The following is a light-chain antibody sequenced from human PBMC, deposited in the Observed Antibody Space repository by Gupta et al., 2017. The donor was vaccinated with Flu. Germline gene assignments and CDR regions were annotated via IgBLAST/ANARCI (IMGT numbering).Light chain of an antibody. V-gene: IGKV1D-12*01. CDR3: QQANSFPKT. Sequence: DIQMTQSPSSVSASVGDRVTITCRASQGISSWLAWYQQKPGKAPHLLIYAASRAHSGLPSRFSGSGSGTDFTLTISIRHPEDFTTYYCQQANSFPKTFGQGTRLEIK. J-gene: IGKJ1*01. CDR2: AAS. CDR1: QGISSW.